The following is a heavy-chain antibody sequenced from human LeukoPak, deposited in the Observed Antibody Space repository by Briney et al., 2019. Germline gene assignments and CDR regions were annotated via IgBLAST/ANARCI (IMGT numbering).Heavy chain of an antibody. J-gene: IGHJ4*02. V-gene: IGHV3-53*05. Sequence: GGSLRLSCAASGFSVSSNYMSWVRQAPGKGLEWVSVIYSGGSTNSADSVKGRFTISRDNSKNTLYLQMNSLRDEDTALYYCARDGLYSSGWPFDYWGQGTLVTVSS. CDR3: ARDGLYSSGWPFDY. D-gene: IGHD6-19*01. CDR2: IYSGGST. CDR1: GFSVSSNY.